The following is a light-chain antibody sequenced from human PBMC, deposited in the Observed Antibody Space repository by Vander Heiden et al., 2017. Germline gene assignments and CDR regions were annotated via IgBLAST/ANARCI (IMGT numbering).Light chain of an antibody. CDR3: ATWDDSLSGVV. J-gene: IGLJ2*01. CDR2: RNN. CDR1: SSNIGSNY. Sequence: CVLTQPPSASGTPGQMVTISCSGSSSNIGSNYIYWYHQLPGTAPKILIYRNNQRPSGVPDRFSGSKSGISASLAISGLRSEDEADYYCATWDDSLSGVVFGGGTKLTVL. V-gene: IGLV1-47*01.